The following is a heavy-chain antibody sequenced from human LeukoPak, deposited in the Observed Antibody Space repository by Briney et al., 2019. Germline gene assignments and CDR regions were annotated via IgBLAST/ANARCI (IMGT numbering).Heavy chain of an antibody. D-gene: IGHD6-19*01. J-gene: IGHJ3*02. V-gene: IGHV1-2*02. CDR2: INPNSGGT. CDR1: GYTFTGYY. CDR3: AREASSVAGTFYAFDI. Sequence: GASVKVSCKASGYTFTGYYMHWVRQAPGQGLEWMGWINPNSGGTNYAQKFQGRVTMTRDTSISTAYMELSRLRSDDTAVYYCAREASSVAGTFYAFDIWGQGTMVTVSS.